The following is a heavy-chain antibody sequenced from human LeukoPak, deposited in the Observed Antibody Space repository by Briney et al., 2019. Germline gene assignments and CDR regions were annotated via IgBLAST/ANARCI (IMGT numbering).Heavy chain of an antibody. Sequence: SRTLSLTCAVSGGSISSGGYSWNWIRQPPGKGLEWIGYIYHSGSTYYNPSLKSRVTISVDRSKNQFSLKLSSVTAADTAVYYCASSLSRYYYDSSGYAFDYWGQGTLVTVSS. CDR2: IYHSGST. CDR3: ASSLSRYYYDSSGYAFDY. D-gene: IGHD3-22*01. CDR1: GGSISSGGYS. J-gene: IGHJ4*02. V-gene: IGHV4-30-2*01.